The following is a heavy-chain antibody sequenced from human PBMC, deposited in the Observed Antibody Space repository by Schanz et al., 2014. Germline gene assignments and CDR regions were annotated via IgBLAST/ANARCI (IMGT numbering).Heavy chain of an antibody. CDR3: ARDFHGYGPHLDY. CDR1: GFTFSSYA. J-gene: IGHJ4*02. Sequence: EVQLLESGGGLVQPGGSLRLSCAASGFTFSSYAMSWVRQAPGKGLEWVSAIIGSGGSTYYADSVKGRFTVSRDNSKNTLYLQLNSLRAEDTAVYYCARDFHGYGPHLDYWGQGSLVTVSS. CDR2: IIGSGGST. D-gene: IGHD5-12*01. V-gene: IGHV3-23*01.